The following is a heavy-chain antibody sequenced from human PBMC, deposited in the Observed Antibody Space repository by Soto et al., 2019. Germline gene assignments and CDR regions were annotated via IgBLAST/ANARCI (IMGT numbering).Heavy chain of an antibody. CDR2: ISAYNGNT. J-gene: IGHJ5*02. D-gene: IGHD6-13*01. CDR1: GYTFTSYG. Sequence: GASVKVSCKASGYTFTSYGISCVRQAPGQGLEWMGWISAYNGNTNYAQKLQGRVTMTTDTSTSTAYMELRSLRSDDTAVYYCASSDSSSWTPNWFDPWGQGTLVTVSS. V-gene: IGHV1-18*01. CDR3: ASSDSSSWTPNWFDP.